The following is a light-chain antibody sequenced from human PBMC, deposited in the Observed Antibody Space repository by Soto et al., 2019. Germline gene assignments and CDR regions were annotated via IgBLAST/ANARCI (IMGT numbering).Light chain of an antibody. V-gene: IGLV2-18*02. CDR2: EGS. CDR1: SSDVGSYNS. CDR3: SSYTSRNTYV. J-gene: IGLJ1*01. Sequence: QSALTQPPSVSGSPGQSVTISCTGTSSDVGSYNSVSWYQQPPGTVPKLMIYEGSNRPSGVPDRFSGSKSGNPASLTISGLQAADEADYYCSSYTSRNTYVFGTGTKLTVL.